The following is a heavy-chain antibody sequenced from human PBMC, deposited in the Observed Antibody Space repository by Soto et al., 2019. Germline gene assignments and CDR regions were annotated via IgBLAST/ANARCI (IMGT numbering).Heavy chain of an antibody. Sequence: GGSLRLSCAASGFIFNNYAMTWVRQAPGKGLEWVSTVTASGGGTFYANSVKGRFTISRDNSRNTLHLQMSSLRVEDTALYYCAKALVPALTAKFGYWGQGILVTVSS. J-gene: IGHJ4*02. V-gene: IGHV3-23*01. CDR3: AKALVPALTAKFGY. CDR2: VTASGGGT. D-gene: IGHD5-18*01. CDR1: GFIFNNYA.